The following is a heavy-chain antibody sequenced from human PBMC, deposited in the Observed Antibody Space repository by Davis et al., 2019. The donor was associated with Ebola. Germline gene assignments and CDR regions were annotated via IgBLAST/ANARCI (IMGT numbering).Heavy chain of an antibody. D-gene: IGHD1/OR15-1a*01. Sequence: PGGSLRLSCGVSGLPFSAYFMDWVRLTPGTGLEWVGLSRNQENHYNTEYAASVRGRFTISRDDSKKSMYLQMNSLRTEDTAVDYCVTENWYRFESWGQGTLVTVSS. V-gene: IGHV3-72*01. CDR1: GLPFSAYF. CDR3: VTENWYRFES. J-gene: IGHJ4*02. CDR2: SRNQENHYNT.